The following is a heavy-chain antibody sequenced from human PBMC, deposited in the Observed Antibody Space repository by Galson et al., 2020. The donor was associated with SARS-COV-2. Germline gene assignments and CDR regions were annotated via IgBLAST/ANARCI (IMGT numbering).Heavy chain of an antibody. D-gene: IGHD3-22*01. CDR2: ISSSGSTI. CDR1: GFTFSSYE. V-gene: IGHV3-48*03. J-gene: IGHJ3*02. CDR3: ARDTAYYYDSSGYYTTHAFDI. Sequence: GESLKISCAASGFTFSSYEMNWVRQAPGKGLEWVSYISSSGSTIYYADSVKGRFTISRDNAKNSLYLQMNSLRAEDTAVYYCARDTAYYYDSSGYYTTHAFDIWGQGTMVTVSS.